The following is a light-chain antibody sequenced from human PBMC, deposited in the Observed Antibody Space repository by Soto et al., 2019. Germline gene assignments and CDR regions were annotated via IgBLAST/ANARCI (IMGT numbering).Light chain of an antibody. J-gene: IGKJ1*01. Sequence: DIQMTQSPSTLSGSVGARVTITCRASQTISSWLAWYQQKPGKAPKLLIYKASTLKSGVPSRFSGSGSGTEFTLTISSLQPDDFATYHCQQYNSYPWTFGQGTKVDIK. V-gene: IGKV1-5*03. CDR2: KAS. CDR3: QQYNSYPWT. CDR1: QTISSW.